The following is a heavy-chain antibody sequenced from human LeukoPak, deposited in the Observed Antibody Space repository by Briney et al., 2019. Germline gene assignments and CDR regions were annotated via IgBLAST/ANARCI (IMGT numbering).Heavy chain of an antibody. CDR2: IVVGSGNT. CDR3: AAGLSGSYFAFDI. D-gene: IGHD1-26*01. V-gene: IGHV1-58*02. Sequence: GASVKVSCKASGFTFTSSAMQWVRQARGQRLEWIGWIVVGSGNTNYAQKFQERVTITRDMSTSTAYMELSSLRSEDTAVYYCAAGLSGSYFAFDIWGQGTMVTVSS. J-gene: IGHJ3*02. CDR1: GFTFTSSA.